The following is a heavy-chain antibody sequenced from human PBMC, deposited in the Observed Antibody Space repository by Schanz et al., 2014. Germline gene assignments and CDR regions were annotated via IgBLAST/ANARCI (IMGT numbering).Heavy chain of an antibody. Sequence: QVQLVESGGGLVKPGGSLRLSCAASGFIFNDYYMNWIRQAPGKGLEWLSYISRDGTTSYYADSVKGRFTISRDNAKNSLYLEMTSLRGEDTAVYYCARAPHYCSRISCYSAYFDYWGQGTLVTVSS. CDR3: ARAPHYCSRISCYSAYFDY. V-gene: IGHV3-11*01. CDR1: GFIFNDYY. D-gene: IGHD2-2*01. J-gene: IGHJ4*02. CDR2: ISRDGTTS.